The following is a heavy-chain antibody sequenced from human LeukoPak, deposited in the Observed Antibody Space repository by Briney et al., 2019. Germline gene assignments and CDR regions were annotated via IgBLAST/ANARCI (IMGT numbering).Heavy chain of an antibody. J-gene: IGHJ4*02. CDR1: GGSISSSSYY. D-gene: IGHD5-18*01. CDR3: SREGYENGDY. CDR2: IYYSGST. V-gene: IGHV4-39*07. Sequence: PSETLSLTCTVSGGSISSSSYYWGWIRQPPGKGLEWIGSIYYSGSTYYNPSLKSRVTISLAASKNQFSLKLTSVTAADTAVYYCSREGYENGDYWGQGTLVTVSS.